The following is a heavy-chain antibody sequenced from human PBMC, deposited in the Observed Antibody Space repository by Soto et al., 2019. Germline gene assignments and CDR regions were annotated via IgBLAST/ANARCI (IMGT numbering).Heavy chain of an antibody. CDR3: ARGYPAKPPYNCLDP. CDR2: ISAYDAYA. D-gene: IGHD1-1*01. V-gene: IGHV1-18*01. J-gene: IGHJ5*02. Sequence: ASVKVSCKSSGYTFTSYGITWVRQAPGQGLEWMGWISAYDAYANYAQNLQGRLTLTTDTSTTTAYMELTSLRSDDTAVYYCARGYPAKPPYNCLDPWGQGTLVTVSS. CDR1: GYTFTSYG.